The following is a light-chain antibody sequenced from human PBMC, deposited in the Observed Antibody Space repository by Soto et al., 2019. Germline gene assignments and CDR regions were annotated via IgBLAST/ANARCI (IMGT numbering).Light chain of an antibody. CDR2: GAS. J-gene: IGKJ2*01. V-gene: IGKV3-20*01. Sequence: IVLTQSPGTLSLSPGERATLSCRASQSVGSNHLAWYQQKPGQAPRLLIFGASNRATAIPDRFSGSGSGTDFTLTISRVETEDCAVYFCQQDSWSPTFGQGTKLEL. CDR3: QQDSWSPT. CDR1: QSVGSNH.